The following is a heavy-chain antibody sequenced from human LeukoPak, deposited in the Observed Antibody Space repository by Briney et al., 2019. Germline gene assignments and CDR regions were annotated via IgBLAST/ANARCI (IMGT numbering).Heavy chain of an antibody. J-gene: IGHJ4*02. CDR1: GFTLSDQY. D-gene: IGHD2-8*02. Sequence: GGSLRLSCAASGFTLSDQYMTWIRQPPGKGLEWVAQISNRSNNINYADSVKGRFTISRDNAKNSVYLQMNSLRVEDTAVYYCTKGGYNTSWYWFFWGQGTLVIVSS. CDR2: ISNRSNNI. V-gene: IGHV3-11*06. CDR3: TKGGYNTSWYWFF.